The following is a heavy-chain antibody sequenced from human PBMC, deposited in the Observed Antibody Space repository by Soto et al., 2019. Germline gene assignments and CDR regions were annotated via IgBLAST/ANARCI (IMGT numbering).Heavy chain of an antibody. CDR3: ARDPPLRFLDFIVDV. Sequence: GGSLRLSCAASGFSFGSYSMNWVRQAPGKGLEWVSSISGSSTYKSYADSVKGRFTISRYNAQNSLYLQMDSLRAEDSAVYYCARDPPLRFLDFIVDVWGPGTTVTVSS. D-gene: IGHD3-3*01. V-gene: IGHV3-21*01. CDR2: ISGSSTYK. J-gene: IGHJ6*02. CDR1: GFSFGSYS.